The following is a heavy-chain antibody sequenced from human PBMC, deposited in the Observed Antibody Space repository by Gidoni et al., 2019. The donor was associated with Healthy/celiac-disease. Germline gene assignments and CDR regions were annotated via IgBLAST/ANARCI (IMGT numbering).Heavy chain of an antibody. Sequence: VQLQESGPGLVKPSETLSLTFTVSGGSISSYYWSWIRQPPGKGLEWIGYSYYRGSTNYNPSLKSRVTISVDTSKDQFSLKLSAVTAADTAVYYCARHSNRIVRATTRDYWGQGTLVTVSS. CDR2: SYYRGST. CDR3: ARHSNRIVRATTRDY. V-gene: IGHV4-59*08. J-gene: IGHJ4*02. CDR1: GGSISSYY. D-gene: IGHD1-26*01.